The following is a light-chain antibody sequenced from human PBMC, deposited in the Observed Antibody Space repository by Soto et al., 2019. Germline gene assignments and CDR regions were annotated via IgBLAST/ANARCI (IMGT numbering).Light chain of an antibody. J-gene: IGKJ5*01. V-gene: IGKV3-15*01. Sequence: EIVMTQSPATLSVSPGERASLSCRASQSVAIYVAWYQQKPGQAPKVLIYGASTRATGIPARFSGSGSGTDFTLTVSRLQSEDFAVYYCQQYNKWPPTFGQGTRLEIK. CDR2: GAS. CDR3: QQYNKWPPT. CDR1: QSVAIY.